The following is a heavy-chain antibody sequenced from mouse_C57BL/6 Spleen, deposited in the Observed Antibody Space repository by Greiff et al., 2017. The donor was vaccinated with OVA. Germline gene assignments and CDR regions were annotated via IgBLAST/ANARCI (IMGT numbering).Heavy chain of an antibody. J-gene: IGHJ4*01. CDR1: GFTFSDYY. CDR2: ISNGGGST. Sequence: VQRVESGGGLVQPGGSLKLSCAASGFTFSDYYMYWVRQTPEKRLEWVAYISNGGGSTYYPDTVQGRFTISRDNAKNTLYLQMSRLKSEDTAMYYCARPRDYGCAMDYWGQGTSVTVSS. CDR3: ARPRDYGCAMDY. V-gene: IGHV5-12*01. D-gene: IGHD1-2*01.